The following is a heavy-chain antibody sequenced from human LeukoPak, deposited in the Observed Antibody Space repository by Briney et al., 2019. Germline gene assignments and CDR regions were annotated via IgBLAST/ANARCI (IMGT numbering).Heavy chain of an antibody. V-gene: IGHV4-59*01. CDR3: ARVVPANNWFDP. D-gene: IGHD2-2*01. CDR2: IYYSGST. CDR1: GGSISSYY. J-gene: IGHJ5*02. Sequence: SETLPLTCTVSGGSISSYYWSWIRQPPGKGLEWIGYIYYSGSTNYNPSLKSRVTISVDTSKNQFSLKLSSVTAADTAVYYCARVVPANNWFDPWGQGTLVTVSS.